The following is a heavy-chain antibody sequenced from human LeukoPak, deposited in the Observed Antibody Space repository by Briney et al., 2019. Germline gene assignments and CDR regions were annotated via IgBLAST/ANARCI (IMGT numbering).Heavy chain of an antibody. CDR2: MNPNSGNT. D-gene: IGHD3-22*01. CDR1: GYTFTSYD. J-gene: IGHJ5*02. V-gene: IGHV1-8*03. CDR3: ARVWQPEDYYDSSGYYPDFDP. Sequence: ASVKVSCKASGYTFTSYDINWVRQATGHGLEWMGWMNPNSGNTGYAQKFQGRVTITRNTSISTAYMELSSLRSEDTAVYYCARVWQPEDYYDSSGYYPDFDPGGQGTLVTVSS.